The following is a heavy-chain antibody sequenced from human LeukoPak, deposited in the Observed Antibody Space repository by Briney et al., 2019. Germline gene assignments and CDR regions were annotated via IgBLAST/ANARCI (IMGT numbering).Heavy chain of an antibody. V-gene: IGHV4-38-2*02. D-gene: IGHD1-26*01. CDR1: GDSISSPYY. Sequence: SETLSLTCTVSGDSISSPYYWGWIRQPPRKGLVWIGSIYHTESTYYDPSLKSRVTILIDTSKNQFSLRLGPVTAADTAVYYCARVLWEVARSFDFWGQGTLVTVSS. J-gene: IGHJ4*02. CDR2: IYHTEST. CDR3: ARVLWEVARSFDF.